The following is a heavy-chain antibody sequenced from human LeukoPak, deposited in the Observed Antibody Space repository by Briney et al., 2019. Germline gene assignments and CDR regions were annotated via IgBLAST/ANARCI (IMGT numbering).Heavy chain of an antibody. Sequence: GASVKVSCKASGYTFTSYYMHWVRQAPGQGLEWMGIINLSAGNTDYAQKFQARVTVTRDTSTSTVYMELSSLRSEDTAVYYCARERPQTCYFDNWGQGTLVTVSS. CDR3: ARERPQTCYFDN. V-gene: IGHV1-46*01. CDR2: INLSAGNT. J-gene: IGHJ4*02. CDR1: GYTFTSYY.